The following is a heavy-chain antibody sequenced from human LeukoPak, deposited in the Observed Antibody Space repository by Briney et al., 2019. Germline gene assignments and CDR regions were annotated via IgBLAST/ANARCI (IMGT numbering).Heavy chain of an antibody. J-gene: IGHJ4*02. CDR1: GYTFTSYG. CDR2: ISAYNGNT. CDR3: ARDLGIWFGELLSTFQPFYFDY. D-gene: IGHD3-10*01. Sequence: ASVKVSCKASGYTFTSYGISWVRQAPGQGLEWMGWISAYNGNTNYAQKLQGRVTMTTDTSKSTAYMELRSLRSDDTAVYYCARDLGIWFGELLSTFQPFYFDYWGQGTLVTVSS. V-gene: IGHV1-18*01.